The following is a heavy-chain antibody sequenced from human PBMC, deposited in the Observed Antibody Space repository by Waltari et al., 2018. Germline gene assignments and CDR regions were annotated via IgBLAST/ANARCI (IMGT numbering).Heavy chain of an antibody. CDR3: ARELVVVAATRYYYYYMDV. J-gene: IGHJ6*03. Sequence: QVQLVQSGAEVKKPGSSVKVSCKASGGTFSSYAIRWVAQAPGQGLEWMGGIIPILCIANYAQKFQGRVTITADEATSTAYMELSRLRSEDTAVYYCARELVVVAATRYYYYYMDVWGKGTTVTVSS. D-gene: IGHD2-15*01. CDR1: GGTFSSYA. V-gene: IGHV1-69*04. CDR2: IIPILCIA.